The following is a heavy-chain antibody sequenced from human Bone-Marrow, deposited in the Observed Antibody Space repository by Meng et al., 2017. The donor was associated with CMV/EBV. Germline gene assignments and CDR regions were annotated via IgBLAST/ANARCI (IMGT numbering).Heavy chain of an antibody. CDR1: GGTFSSYA. CDR2: IIPILGIA. J-gene: IGHJ5*02. Sequence: SVKVSCKASGGTFSSYAISWVRQAPGQGLEWMGGIIPILGIANYAQKFQGRVTITADKSTSTAYMELSSLRSEDTVVYYCAMTDYYDSSGGWFEPWGQGTLVTVSS. V-gene: IGHV1-69*10. CDR3: AMTDYYDSSGGWFEP. D-gene: IGHD3-22*01.